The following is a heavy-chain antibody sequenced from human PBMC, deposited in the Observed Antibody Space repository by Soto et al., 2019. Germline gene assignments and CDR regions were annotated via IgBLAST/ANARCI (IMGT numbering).Heavy chain of an antibody. CDR2: IYISGLT. CDR3: VKHKGSYQETSLDP. D-gene: IGHD3-16*02. Sequence: QVQLQESGPGQVKSSETLSLTCTVSGGSMTSYYWSWIRKSAGKGLEWIGRIYISGLTNYNPSLEIRVTMSVSTSKKQYSLRLCSVTASDTAVYYCVKHKGSYQETSLDPWGQGILVSLSS. CDR1: GGSMTSYY. V-gene: IGHV4-4*07. J-gene: IGHJ5*02.